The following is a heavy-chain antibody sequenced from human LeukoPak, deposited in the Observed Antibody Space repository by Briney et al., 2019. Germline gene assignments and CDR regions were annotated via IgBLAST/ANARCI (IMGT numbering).Heavy chain of an antibody. CDR2: IIPILGIA. D-gene: IGHD5-18*01. J-gene: IGHJ4*02. V-gene: IGHV1-69*04. CDR1: GGTFSSYA. Sequence: ASVEVSCKASGGTFSSYAISWVRQAPGQGLEWMGRIIPILGIANYAQKFQGRVTITADKSTSTAYMELSSLRSEDTAVYYCARVGYSYGDDYWGQGTLVTVSS. CDR3: ARVGYSYGDDY.